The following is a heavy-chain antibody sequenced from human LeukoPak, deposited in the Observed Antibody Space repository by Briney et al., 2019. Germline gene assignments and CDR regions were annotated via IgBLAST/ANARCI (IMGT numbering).Heavy chain of an antibody. Sequence: ASVKVSCKASGYTFTSYGISWVRQAPGQGLEWMGRIIPILGIANYAQKFQGRVTITADKSTSTAYMELSSLRSEDTAVYYCARGRVEMATIYYFDYWGQGTLVTVSS. D-gene: IGHD5-24*01. CDR1: GYTFTSYG. CDR2: IIPILGIA. CDR3: ARGRVEMATIYYFDY. J-gene: IGHJ4*02. V-gene: IGHV1-69*04.